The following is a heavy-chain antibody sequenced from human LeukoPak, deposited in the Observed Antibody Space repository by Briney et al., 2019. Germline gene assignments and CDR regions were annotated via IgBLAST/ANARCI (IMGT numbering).Heavy chain of an antibody. J-gene: IGHJ4*02. V-gene: IGHV4-59*08. D-gene: IGHD3-9*01. CDR2: IYYSGST. CDR3: ARHFPSSYFDWHSPYYFDY. CDR1: GGSISSYY. Sequence: PSETLSLTCTVSGGSISSYYWSWIRQPPGKGPEWIGYIYYSGSTNYNPSLKSRVTISVDTSKNQFSLKLSSVTAADTAVYYCARHFPSSYFDWHSPYYFDYWGQGTLVTVSS.